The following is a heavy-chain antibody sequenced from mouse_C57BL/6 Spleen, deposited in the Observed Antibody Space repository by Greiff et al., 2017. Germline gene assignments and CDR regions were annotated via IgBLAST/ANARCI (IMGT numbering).Heavy chain of an antibody. CDR2: IYPRDGST. J-gene: IGHJ4*01. CDR3: AREDGYDGYAMDY. V-gene: IGHV1-78*01. CDR1: GYTFTDHT. D-gene: IGHD2-2*01. Sequence: VKLMESDAELVKPGASVKISCKVSGYTFTDHTIHWMKQRPEQGLEWIGYIYPRDGSTKYNEKFKGKATLTADKSSSTAYMQLNSLTSEDSAVYFCAREDGYDGYAMDYWGQGTSVTVSS.